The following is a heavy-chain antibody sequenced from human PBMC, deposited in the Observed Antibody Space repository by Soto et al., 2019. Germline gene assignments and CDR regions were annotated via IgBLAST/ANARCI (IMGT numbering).Heavy chain of an antibody. CDR1: GYTFTNYG. Sequence: QVHLVQSGAEVKNPEASVKVSCKASGYTFTNYGISWVRQAPGQGLEWMGWIAVNSGNTYSAQKVQGRLTMTTDTSTSTAYMELRSLESDDTAVYYCARATTATTYGGYWGQGTLVTVSS. D-gene: IGHD4-17*01. J-gene: IGHJ4*02. CDR3: ARATTATTYGGY. V-gene: IGHV1-18*01. CDR2: IAVNSGNT.